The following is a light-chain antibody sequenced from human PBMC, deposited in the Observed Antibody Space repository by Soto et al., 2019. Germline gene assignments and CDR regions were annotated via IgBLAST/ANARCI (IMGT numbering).Light chain of an antibody. CDR1: QSVSGY. J-gene: IGKJ4*01. Sequence: EIVLTQSPATLSLSPGERDILSCRASQSVSGYLDWYQQTPGQAPRLLIYDTSNRATGIPARFSGSVSGTDFTLTISSLEPEDFAVYYCQQRGSWPLTFGGGTKV. CDR3: QQRGSWPLT. V-gene: IGKV3-11*01. CDR2: DTS.